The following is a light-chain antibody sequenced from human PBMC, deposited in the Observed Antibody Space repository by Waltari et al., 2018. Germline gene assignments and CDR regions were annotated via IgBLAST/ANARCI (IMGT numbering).Light chain of an antibody. CDR1: QSVSSIY. Sequence: EIVLTQSPGTLSLSPGESATLSCRASQSVSSIYLAWYQQKPGPAPRLLIYGASNRATGIPDRFSGSGSGTDFTLTISRLEPEDFAVYYCQQYGSSPRFTFGPGTKVDIK. CDR2: GAS. J-gene: IGKJ3*01. V-gene: IGKV3-20*01. CDR3: QQYGSSPRFT.